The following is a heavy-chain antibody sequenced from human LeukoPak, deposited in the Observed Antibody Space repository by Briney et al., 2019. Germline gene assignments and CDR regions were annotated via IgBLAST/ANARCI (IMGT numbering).Heavy chain of an antibody. Sequence: IYYSGSTYYNPSLKSRVTISVDTSKNQFSLKLSSVTAADTAVYYCARSQGGIVVVTAPFDYWGQGTLVTVSS. D-gene: IGHD2-21*02. J-gene: IGHJ4*02. CDR2: IYYSGST. CDR3: ARSQGGIVVVTAPFDY. V-gene: IGHV4-39*07.